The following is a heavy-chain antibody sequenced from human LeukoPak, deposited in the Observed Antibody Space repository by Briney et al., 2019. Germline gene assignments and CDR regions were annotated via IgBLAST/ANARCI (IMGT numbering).Heavy chain of an antibody. D-gene: IGHD6-13*01. CDR1: GFTFSNYG. Sequence: GGSLRLSCAASGFTFSNYGMHWVRQAPGKGLERVAVISYDGRNKFYADSVKGRFTISRDNSKNTVFLQMSSLRAEDTAVYYCAKDSSRQQLVASDYWGQGTLVTVSS. V-gene: IGHV3-30*18. CDR3: AKDSSRQQLVASDY. J-gene: IGHJ4*02. CDR2: ISYDGRNK.